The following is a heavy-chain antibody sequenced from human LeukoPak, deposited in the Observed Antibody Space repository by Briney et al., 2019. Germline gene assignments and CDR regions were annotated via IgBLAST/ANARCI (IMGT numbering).Heavy chain of an antibody. J-gene: IGHJ2*01. CDR3: TKRAVGGPAGYWYFDL. CDR1: GFTFSSYA. V-gene: IGHV3-23*01. D-gene: IGHD1-26*01. CDR2: ITNSGDRT. Sequence: LTGGSLRLSCAASGFTFSSYAMTWVRQAPGKGLEWVSGITNSGDRTYYADSVKGRFTISRDNSKDTLFLQMNGLRVEDTAMYYCTKRAVGGPAGYWYFDLWGRGTLVTVSS.